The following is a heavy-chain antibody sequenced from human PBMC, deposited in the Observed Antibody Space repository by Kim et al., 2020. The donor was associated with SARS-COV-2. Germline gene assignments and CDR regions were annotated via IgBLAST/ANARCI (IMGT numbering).Heavy chain of an antibody. V-gene: IGHV4-39*01. CDR2: IYYSGST. D-gene: IGHD3-3*01. J-gene: IGHJ4*02. CDR3: ARGNVLRFLEWNY. Sequence: SETLSLTCTVSGGSISSSSYYWGWIRQPPGKGLEWIGSIYYSGSTYYNPSLKSRVTISVDTSKNQFSLKLSSVTAADTAVYYCARGNVLRFLEWNYWGQG. CDR1: GGSISSSSYY.